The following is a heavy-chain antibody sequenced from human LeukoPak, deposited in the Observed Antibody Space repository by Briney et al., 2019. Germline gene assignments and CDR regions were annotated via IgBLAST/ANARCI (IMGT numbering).Heavy chain of an antibody. J-gene: IGHJ3*02. V-gene: IGHV3-21*01. CDR2: IGSSSSYI. CDR3: ARKWSGFSAFDI. Sequence: GGSLRLSCAASGFTFSSYSMNWVRQAPGKGLEWVSSIGSSSSYIYYADSVKGRFTISRDNAKNSLYLQMNSLRAEDTAVYYCARKWSGFSAFDIWGQGTMVTVSS. D-gene: IGHD3-3*01. CDR1: GFTFSSYS.